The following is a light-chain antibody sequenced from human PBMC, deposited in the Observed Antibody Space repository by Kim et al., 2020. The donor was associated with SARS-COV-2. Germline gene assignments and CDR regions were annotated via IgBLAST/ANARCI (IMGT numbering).Light chain of an antibody. CDR3: ETWDSNTWV. CDR2: LEGSGSY. V-gene: IGLV4-60*03. CDR1: SGHSSYI. J-gene: IGLJ3*02. Sequence: SAVKLTCTLSSGHSSYIIACHQQQPGKAPRYLMKLEGSGSYNKGSGVPDRFSGSSAGADRYLTIANLQSEDEADYYCETWDSNTWVFGGGTKLTVL.